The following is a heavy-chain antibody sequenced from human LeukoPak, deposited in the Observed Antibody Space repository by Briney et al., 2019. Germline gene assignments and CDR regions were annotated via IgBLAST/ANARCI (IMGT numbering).Heavy chain of an antibody. CDR2: IYSGGST. V-gene: IGHV3-66*01. CDR1: GFTVGSNT. D-gene: IGHD3-22*01. CDR3: ARGGSYFDISGYFFY. Sequence: GGSLRLSCAASGFTVGSNTMSWVRQAPGKGLEWVSIIYSGGSTSYADSVKGRFTISRDNSKNTLYLQMNSLRTEDTAVYYCARGGSYFDISGYFFYWGQGTLVTVSS. J-gene: IGHJ4*02.